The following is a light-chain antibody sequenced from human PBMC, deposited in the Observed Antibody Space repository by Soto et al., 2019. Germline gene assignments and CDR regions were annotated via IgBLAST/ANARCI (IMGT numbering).Light chain of an antibody. Sequence: DIQMTQVPSTLAASVGDRVTITCRASQKIESWVAWFQQKPGKAPKLLIYKASTLEVGVPSKFSGSGSEKEFNPNISTLQPDDFATYYYQQYEXXFWTXGQG. CDR3: QQYEXXFWT. CDR1: QKIESW. CDR2: KAS. V-gene: IGKV1-5*03. J-gene: IGKJ1*01.